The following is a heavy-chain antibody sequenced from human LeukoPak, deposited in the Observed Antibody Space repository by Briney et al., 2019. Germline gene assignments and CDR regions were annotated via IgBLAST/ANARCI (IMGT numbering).Heavy chain of an antibody. D-gene: IGHD3-22*01. CDR1: GFTFSSYW. V-gene: IGHV3-74*01. CDR2: INTDGSST. CDR3: AKVPYYYDSSGYPPY. Sequence: GGSLRLSCAASGFTFSSYWMHWVRQAPGKGLVWVSRINTDGSSTSYADSVKGRFTISRDNAKNTLYLQMNSLRAEDTAVYYCAKVPYYYDSSGYPPYWGQGTLVTVSS. J-gene: IGHJ4*02.